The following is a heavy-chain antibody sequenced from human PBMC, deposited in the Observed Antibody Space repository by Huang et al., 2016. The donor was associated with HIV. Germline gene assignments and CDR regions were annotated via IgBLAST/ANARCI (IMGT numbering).Heavy chain of an antibody. CDR1: GFSFSNYA. V-gene: IGHV3-30-3*01. CDR3: TREYTVAGAFDI. J-gene: IGHJ3*02. D-gene: IGHD6-19*01. CDR2: ISNDGTTT. Sequence: RLSCAASGFSFSNYAMHWVRQAPGKRLEWVTFISNDGTTTYYANSVKGRFTISRDNFKNTLYLQMNRLRGDDTAVYYCTREYTVAGAFDIWGQGTMDTVSS.